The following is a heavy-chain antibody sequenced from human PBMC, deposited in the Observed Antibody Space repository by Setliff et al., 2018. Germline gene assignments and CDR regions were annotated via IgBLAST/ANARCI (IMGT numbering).Heavy chain of an antibody. J-gene: IGHJ4*02. V-gene: IGHV3-23*01. CDR1: GFSFSDYA. CDR3: AKDLSSNTAASYFFDY. D-gene: IGHD5-18*01. Sequence: PGGSLRLSCAASGFSFSDYAMSWVRQAPRKGLEWVSGGSTGKTDYADSVKGRFTMSRDSSTNTLYLQMNSLRGEDTAVYYCAKDLSSNTAASYFFDYWGQGTQVTVSS. CDR2: GSTGKT.